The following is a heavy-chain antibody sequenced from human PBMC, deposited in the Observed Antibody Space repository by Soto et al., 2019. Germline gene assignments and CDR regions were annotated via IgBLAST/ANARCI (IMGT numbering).Heavy chain of an antibody. D-gene: IGHD3-10*01. CDR2: PTSTGGT. J-gene: IGHJ4*02. CDR3: AKDGDLYSGYFDY. CDR1: GFIFNSYA. V-gene: IGHV3-23*01. Sequence: PVGSLRLSCAASGFIFNSYAMSWVRQAPGKGLEWVSTPTSTGGTYYADSVKGRFPISRDNSKNTLYLQMNNLRAEDTAVYYCAKDGDLYSGYFDYWGQGTLVTVSS.